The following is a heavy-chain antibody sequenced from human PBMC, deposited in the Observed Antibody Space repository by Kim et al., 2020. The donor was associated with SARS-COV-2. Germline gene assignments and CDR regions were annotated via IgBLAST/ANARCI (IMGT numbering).Heavy chain of an antibody. Sequence: NYAQNFQDRVTMTRDTSISTAYMQLSSLRSDDTAVYYCARWLQMPHYFDSWGQGTLVTVSS. D-gene: IGHD5-12*01. V-gene: IGHV1-2*02. CDR3: ARWLQMPHYFDS. J-gene: IGHJ4*02.